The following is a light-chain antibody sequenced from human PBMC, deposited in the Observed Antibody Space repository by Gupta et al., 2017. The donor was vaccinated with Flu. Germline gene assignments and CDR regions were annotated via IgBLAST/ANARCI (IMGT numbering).Light chain of an antibody. CDR2: EGS. J-gene: IGKJ4*01. CDR3: RQSVQMPPIT. CDR1: QTLLHTDGKTY. V-gene: IGKV2D-29*01. Sequence: PGRPASMYCKSSQTLLHTDGKTYLNWYVQRPGRPPQLLIYEGSKRFSGVPDRFNDNGSQTDFTLHISRGEAEDVGVYFCRQSVQMPPITFGGGTRVET.